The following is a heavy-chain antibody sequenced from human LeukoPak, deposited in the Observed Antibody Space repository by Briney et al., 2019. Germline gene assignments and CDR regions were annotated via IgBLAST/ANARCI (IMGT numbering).Heavy chain of an antibody. CDR1: GGSISSYY. V-gene: IGHV4-59*01. CDR3: ARDSFYCSSTSCYAGWFDP. D-gene: IGHD2-2*01. J-gene: IGHJ5*02. CDR2: IYYSGST. Sequence: PSETLSLTCTVSGGSISSYYWSWIRQPPGKGLEWIGYIYYSGSTNYNPSLKSRVTISVDTSKNQFSLKLSSVTAADTAVYYCARDSFYCSSTSCYAGWFDPWGQGTLVTVSS.